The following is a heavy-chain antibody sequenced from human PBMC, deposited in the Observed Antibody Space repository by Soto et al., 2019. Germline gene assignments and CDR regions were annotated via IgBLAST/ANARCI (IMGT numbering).Heavy chain of an antibody. D-gene: IGHD3-3*01. Sequence: SETLSLTCAVYGGSFSGYYWSWIRQPPGKGLEWIGEINHSGSTNYNPSLKSRVTISVDTSKNQFSLKLSSVTAADTAVYYCARGASGFDFWSGFDYWGQGTLVTVSS. CDR2: INHSGST. J-gene: IGHJ4*02. CDR3: ARGASGFDFWSGFDY. CDR1: GGSFSGYY. V-gene: IGHV4-34*01.